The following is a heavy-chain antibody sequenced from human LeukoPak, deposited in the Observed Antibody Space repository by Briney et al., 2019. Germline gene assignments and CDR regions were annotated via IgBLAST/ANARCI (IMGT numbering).Heavy chain of an antibody. CDR3: ARAGMPVYYYYMDV. D-gene: IGHD2-2*01. J-gene: IGHJ6*03. V-gene: IGHV3-30*02. CDR1: GFTFSRYG. CDR2: TRFDGKNK. Sequence: GGSLRLSCAASGFTFSRYGMHWVRQAPGKGLEWVSFTRFDGKNKYYADSVKGRFTISKDSSKNTLDLQMNSLRAEDTAVYYCARAGMPVYYYYMDVWGKGTTVTISS.